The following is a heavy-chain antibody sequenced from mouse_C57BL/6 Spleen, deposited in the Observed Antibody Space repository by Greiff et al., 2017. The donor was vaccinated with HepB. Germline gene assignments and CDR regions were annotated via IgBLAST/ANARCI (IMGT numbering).Heavy chain of an antibody. CDR1: GFTFSDYG. D-gene: IGHD1-1*01. J-gene: IGHJ4*01. Sequence: EVKLMESGGGLVKPGGSLKLSCAASGFTFSDYGMHWVRQAPEKGLEWVAYISSGSSTIYYADTVKGRFTISRDNAKNTLFLQMTSLRSEDTAMYYCAIYYYGSSYDYYAMDYWGQGTSVTVSS. CDR2: ISSGSSTI. V-gene: IGHV5-17*01. CDR3: AIYYYGSSYDYYAMDY.